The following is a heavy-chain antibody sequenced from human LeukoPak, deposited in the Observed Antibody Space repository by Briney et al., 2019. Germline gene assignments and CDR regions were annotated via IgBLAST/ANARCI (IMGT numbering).Heavy chain of an antibody. CDR3: ASGPSSIAAAVGQFYYYYYMDV. D-gene: IGHD6-13*01. CDR1: GFTFSDYY. V-gene: IGHV3-11*01. CDR2: ISSSCSTI. Sequence: GGSLRLSCAASGFTFSDYYMSWIRQAPGKGLEWVSYISSSCSTIYYADSVKGRFTISRDNAKNSLYLQMNSLRAEDTAVYYCASGPSSIAAAVGQFYYYYYMDVWGKGTTVTISS. J-gene: IGHJ6*03.